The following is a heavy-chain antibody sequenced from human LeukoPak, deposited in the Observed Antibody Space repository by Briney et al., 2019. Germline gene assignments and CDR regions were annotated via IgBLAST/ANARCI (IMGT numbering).Heavy chain of an antibody. D-gene: IGHD2-8*01. V-gene: IGHV4-30-2*01. CDR3: GGGGGGRKPIVLNAFDI. CDR1: GGSISSGGYY. Sequence: PSETLSLTCTVSGGSISSGGYYWRWIRQPPGKGLEWIGYIYHSGSTYYNPSLKSRVTISVDRSKNQFSLKLSSVTAADTSVSLWGGGGGGRKPIVLNAFDIWGQGTMVTVSS. CDR2: IYHSGST. J-gene: IGHJ3*02.